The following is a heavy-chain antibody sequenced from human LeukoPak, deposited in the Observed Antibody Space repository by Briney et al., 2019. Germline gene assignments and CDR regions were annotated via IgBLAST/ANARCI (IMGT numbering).Heavy chain of an antibody. D-gene: IGHD1-14*01. V-gene: IGHV4-59*01. Sequence: SETLSLTCAVYGESFSGYYWSWIRQPPGKGLEWIGYISYSGSTNYNPSLKSRVTISVDTSKNQFSLKLSSVTAADTAVYYCASSYRAGDFDYWGQGTLVTVSS. J-gene: IGHJ4*02. CDR1: GESFSGYY. CDR2: ISYSGST. CDR3: ASSYRAGDFDY.